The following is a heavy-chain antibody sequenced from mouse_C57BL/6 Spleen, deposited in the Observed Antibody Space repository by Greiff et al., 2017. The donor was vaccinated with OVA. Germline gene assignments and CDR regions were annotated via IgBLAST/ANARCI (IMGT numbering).Heavy chain of an antibody. J-gene: IGHJ4*01. D-gene: IGHD2-5*01. CDR1: GSSITSDY. CDR3: AREAYSNPYAMDY. Sequence: EVKLVESGPGLAQPSQTLSLTCSVTGSSITSDYWNWIRKFPGNKLEYMGYISYSGATYYNPSLKSRISITRDTSKNQYYLQLNSVTTEDTATYYCAREAYSNPYAMDYWGQGTSVTVSS. V-gene: IGHV3-8*01. CDR2: ISYSGAT.